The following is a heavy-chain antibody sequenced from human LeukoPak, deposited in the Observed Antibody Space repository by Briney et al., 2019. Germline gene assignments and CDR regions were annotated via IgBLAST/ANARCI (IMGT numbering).Heavy chain of an antibody. Sequence: GSLRLSCVGSGFTFHVAWMSWVRQAPGKGLEWVGRIRSQSDGGTADYAAPVKGRMTISRDHSINTLYLQMNNLKTEDTAVYFCATVRTVSDSSLDYWGQGTLVTVSS. CDR1: GFTFHVAW. CDR3: ATVRTVSDSSLDY. D-gene: IGHD6-19*01. V-gene: IGHV3-15*01. CDR2: IRSQSDGGTA. J-gene: IGHJ4*02.